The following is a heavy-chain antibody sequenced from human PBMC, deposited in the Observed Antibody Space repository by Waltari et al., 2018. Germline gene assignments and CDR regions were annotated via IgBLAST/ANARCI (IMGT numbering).Heavy chain of an antibody. CDR2: IYHTGST. V-gene: IGHV4-38-2*01. D-gene: IGHD6-13*01. J-gene: IGHJ4*02. Sequence: GQLPGSGPGPGKPSATLSPTCPVSGYPISRCSHWGRIRQPPGKGLEWIGSIYHTGSTYDNPSLRSRVTISVDTSKNQISLKLSSVTAADTAVYYCAITYSTSWLYFDYWGQGTLVTVSS. CDR1: GYPISRCSH. CDR3: AITYSTSWLYFDY.